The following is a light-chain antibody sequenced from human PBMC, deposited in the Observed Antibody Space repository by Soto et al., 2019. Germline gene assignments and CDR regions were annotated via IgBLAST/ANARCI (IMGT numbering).Light chain of an antibody. Sequence: EIVMTQSPGTLSLSPGERATLSCRASQSVSSRLAWYQQKPGQAPRLLISGASSRATGIPDRFSGSGSGTDFTLTISSLEPEDFAVYYCQQRSNWATFGPGTKVDIK. CDR3: QQRSNWAT. V-gene: IGKV3-11*01. CDR1: QSVSSR. J-gene: IGKJ3*01. CDR2: GAS.